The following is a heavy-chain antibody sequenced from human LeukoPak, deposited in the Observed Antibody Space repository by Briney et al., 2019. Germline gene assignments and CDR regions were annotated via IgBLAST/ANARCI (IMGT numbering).Heavy chain of an antibody. Sequence: GGSLRLSCAASGFTFSSYEMNWVRQAPGKGLEWVSSISSSSSYIYYAGSVKGRFTISRDNAKNSLYLQMNSLRAEDTAVYYCARDHTTYSSGWQHAFDIWGQGTMVTVSS. J-gene: IGHJ3*02. CDR1: GFTFSSYE. CDR2: ISSSSSYI. CDR3: ARDHTTYSSGWQHAFDI. V-gene: IGHV3-21*01. D-gene: IGHD6-19*01.